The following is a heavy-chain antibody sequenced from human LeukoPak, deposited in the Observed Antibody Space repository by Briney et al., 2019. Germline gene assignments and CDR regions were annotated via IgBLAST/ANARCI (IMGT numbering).Heavy chain of an antibody. CDR1: GFTFSSYS. J-gene: IGHJ4*02. Sequence: PGGSLRLSCAASGFTFSSYSMNWVRQAPGKGLEWVSSISSSSSYIYYADSVKGRFTISRDNAKNSLYLQMNSLRAEDTAVYYCVRDSFGVAGTFDYWGQGTLVTVSS. D-gene: IGHD3-3*01. V-gene: IGHV3-21*01. CDR2: ISSSSSYI. CDR3: VRDSFGVAGTFDY.